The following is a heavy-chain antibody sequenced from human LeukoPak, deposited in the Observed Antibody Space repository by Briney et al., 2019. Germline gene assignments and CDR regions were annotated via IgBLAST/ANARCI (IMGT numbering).Heavy chain of an antibody. V-gene: IGHV4-59*01. J-gene: IGHJ5*02. CDR3: ARRGYDGWFDP. CDR1: GGSISSYY. D-gene: IGHD1-1*01. CDR2: IYYSGST. Sequence: PSETLSLTCTVSGGSISSYYWSWIRQPPGRGLEWIGYIYYSGSTNYNPSLKSRVTISVDTSKNQFSLKLSSVTAADTAVYYCARRGYDGWFDPWGQGTLVTVSS.